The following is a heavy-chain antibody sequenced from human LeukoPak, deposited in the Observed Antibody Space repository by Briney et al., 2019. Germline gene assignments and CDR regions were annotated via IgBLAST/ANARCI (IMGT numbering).Heavy chain of an antibody. J-gene: IGHJ5*02. D-gene: IGHD5-18*01. V-gene: IGHV3-21*01. CDR1: GFTFSSYS. CDR3: ASRGYSYGNWFDP. Sequence: GGSLRLSCAASGFTFSSYSMNWVRQAPGKGLEWVSSISSSSSYIYYADSVKGRFTISRDNAENSLYLQMNSLRAEDTAVYYCASRGYSYGNWFDPWGQGTLVTVSS. CDR2: ISSSSSYI.